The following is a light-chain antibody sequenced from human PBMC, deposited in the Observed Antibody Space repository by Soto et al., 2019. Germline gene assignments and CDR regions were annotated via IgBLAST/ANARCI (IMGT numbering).Light chain of an antibody. CDR2: HAS. Sequence: EIVLTQSPGTLSLSPGERATLSCRASQSISSSYLAWYQQKPGQTPRLLIYHASNRATGIPARFSGSGSGTDFTLTISRLESEDFAVYYCQQYGDSLLTFGGGTKVEIK. V-gene: IGKV3-20*01. CDR1: QSISSSY. J-gene: IGKJ4*01. CDR3: QQYGDSLLT.